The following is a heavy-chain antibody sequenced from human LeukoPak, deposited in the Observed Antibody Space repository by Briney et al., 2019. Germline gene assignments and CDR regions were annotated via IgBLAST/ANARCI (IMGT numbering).Heavy chain of an antibody. J-gene: IGHJ5*02. Sequence: ASVKVSCKASGYTFTSYYMHWVRQAPGQGLEWMGWMNPNSGNTGYAQKFQGRVTMTRNTSISTAYMELSSLRSEDTAMYYCARAPGRRVLRGVIGYSHWFDPWGQGTLVTVSS. CDR3: ARAPGRRVLRGVIGYSHWFDP. CDR2: MNPNSGNT. CDR1: GYTFTSYY. D-gene: IGHD3-10*01. V-gene: IGHV1-8*02.